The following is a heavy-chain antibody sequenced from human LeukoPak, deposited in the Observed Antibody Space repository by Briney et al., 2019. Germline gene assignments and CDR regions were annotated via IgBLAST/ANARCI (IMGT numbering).Heavy chain of an antibody. CDR1: GFTFSSYA. Sequence: PGGSLRLSCAASGFTFSSYAMSWVRQAPGKGLEWVSAISGSGGSTYYADSVKGRFTISRDNSKNTLYLQMNSLRAEDTAVYYCAKDPYCGGDCYKYYFDYWGQGTLVTVSS. J-gene: IGHJ4*02. D-gene: IGHD2-21*02. V-gene: IGHV3-23*01. CDR2: ISGSGGST. CDR3: AKDPYCGGDCYKYYFDY.